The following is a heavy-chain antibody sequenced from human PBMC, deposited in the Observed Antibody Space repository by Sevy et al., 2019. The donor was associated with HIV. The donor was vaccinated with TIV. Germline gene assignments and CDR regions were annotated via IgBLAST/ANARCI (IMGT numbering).Heavy chain of an antibody. CDR2: ISYDGSRH. V-gene: IGHV3-30-3*01. CDR3: ARDAGYSTDWYPSDY. Sequence: GGCLRLSCAASEFMFSTYAMHWVRQAPGKGLEWVAVISYDGSRHYYGESVKGRFTISRDNSKNTLFLQMNGLRLEDTAFYYCARDAGYSTDWYPSDYWGQGTLVTVSS. CDR1: EFMFSTYA. J-gene: IGHJ4*02. D-gene: IGHD6-19*01.